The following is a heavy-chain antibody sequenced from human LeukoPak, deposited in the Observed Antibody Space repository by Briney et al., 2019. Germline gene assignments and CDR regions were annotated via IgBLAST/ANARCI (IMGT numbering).Heavy chain of an antibody. CDR3: ASEYCSSTSCYGDAFDI. D-gene: IGHD2-2*01. Sequence: GGSLRLSCAGSGFTFSNAWLSWVRQAPGKGLEWVSSISSSSSYIYYADSVKGRFTISRDNAKNSLYLQMNSLRAEDTAVYYCASEYCSSTSCYGDAFDIWGQGTMVTVSS. CDR2: ISSSSSYI. CDR1: GFTFSNAW. V-gene: IGHV3-21*01. J-gene: IGHJ3*02.